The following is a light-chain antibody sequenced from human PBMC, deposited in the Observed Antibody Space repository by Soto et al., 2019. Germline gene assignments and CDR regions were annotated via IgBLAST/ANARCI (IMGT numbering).Light chain of an antibody. V-gene: IGKV4-1*01. Sequence: DIVMTQSPDSLAVSLGERATINCKSSQSVLYSSNNKNYLTWYQQKPGKPPKLLISWASTRESGVPERFSGSGSGKDFTLTISSMQAEDVAVYYCQQYYDSPLTFGGGTNVEIK. J-gene: IGKJ4*01. CDR1: QSVLYSSNNKNY. CDR3: QQYYDSPLT. CDR2: WAS.